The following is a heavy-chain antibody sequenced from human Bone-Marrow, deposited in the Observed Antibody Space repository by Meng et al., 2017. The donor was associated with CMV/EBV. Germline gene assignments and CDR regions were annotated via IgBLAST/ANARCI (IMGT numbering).Heavy chain of an antibody. D-gene: IGHD2-2*01. CDR1: GFTFDDYA. CDR3: AKDTGNCSSTSCYLPDY. J-gene: IGHJ4*02. CDR2: ISWDGDST. Sequence: GESLKISCAASGFTFDDYAMHWVRQAPGKGLEWVSLISWDGDSTYYSDSVKGRFTVSRDNRKNSLYLQMNSLRAEDTALYYCAKDTGNCSSTSCYLPDYWGQGTLVTVSS. V-gene: IGHV3-43D*04.